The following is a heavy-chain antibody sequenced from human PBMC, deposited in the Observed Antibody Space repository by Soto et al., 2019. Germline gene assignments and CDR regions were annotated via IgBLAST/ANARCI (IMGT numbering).Heavy chain of an antibody. CDR2: INHSGST. Sequence: QVQLQQWGAGLLKPSETLSLTCAVYGGSFSGYYWSWIRQPPGKGLEWIGEINHSGSTNYNPSLKSRVTITVDKDKHQFSLKLVFVTASATAEYYCACGGRLWFGEPSFDYWGQGTLVTVSS. CDR1: GGSFSGYY. CDR3: ACGGRLWFGEPSFDY. V-gene: IGHV4-34*01. D-gene: IGHD3-10*01. J-gene: IGHJ4*02.